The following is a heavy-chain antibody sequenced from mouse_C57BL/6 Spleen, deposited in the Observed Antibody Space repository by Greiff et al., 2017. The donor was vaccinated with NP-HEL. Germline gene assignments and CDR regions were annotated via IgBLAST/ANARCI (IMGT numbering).Heavy chain of an antibody. V-gene: IGHV1-80*01. CDR2: IYPGDGDT. Sequence: VQLQQSGAELVKPGASVKISCKASGYAFSSYWMNWVKQRPGKGLEWIGQIYPGDGDTNYNGKFKGKATLTADKSSSTAYMQLSSLTSEDSAVYFCARRGSEGYAMDYWGQGTSVTVSS. CDR3: ARRGSEGYAMDY. CDR1: GYAFSSYW. J-gene: IGHJ4*01.